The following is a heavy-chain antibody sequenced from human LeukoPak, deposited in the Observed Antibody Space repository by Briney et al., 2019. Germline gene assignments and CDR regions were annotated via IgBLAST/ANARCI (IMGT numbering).Heavy chain of an antibody. V-gene: IGHV1-18*01. CDR1: GYTFTSYG. D-gene: IGHD3-10*01. Sequence: ASVKVSCKASGYTFTSYGISWVRQAPGQGLEWMGWISAYNGNTNYAQKLQGRVTMTTDTSTSTAYMELRSLRSDDTAVYYCARDLGPITMVRGVITRIGYWGQGTLVTVSS. CDR3: ARDLGPITMVRGVITRIGY. CDR2: ISAYNGNT. J-gene: IGHJ4*02.